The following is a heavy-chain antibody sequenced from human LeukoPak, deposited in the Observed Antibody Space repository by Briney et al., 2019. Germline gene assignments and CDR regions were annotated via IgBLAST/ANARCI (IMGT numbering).Heavy chain of an antibody. CDR3: ARKRAYYGESYYYGMDV. J-gene: IGHJ6*02. CDR2: IIPIFGTA. D-gene: IGHD4-17*01. CDR1: GGTFSSYA. Sequence: SVKVSCKASGGTFSSYAISWVRQAPGQGLEWMGGIIPIFGTANYAQKFQGRVTITADESTSTAYMELSSLRSEYTAVYYCARKRAYYGESYYYGMDVWGQGTTVTVSS. V-gene: IGHV1-69*13.